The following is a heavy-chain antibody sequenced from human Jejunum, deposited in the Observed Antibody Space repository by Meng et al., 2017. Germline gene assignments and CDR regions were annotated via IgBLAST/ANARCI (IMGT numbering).Heavy chain of an antibody. Sequence: QVLPQESGTGLVNPSQNLSLTRTVSGGSISRGFYYWNWIRQHPGKGLEWTRYISYSGSTYYDPSLKSRVTISLDTSKNQFSLNLSSVTAADTAVYYCARDRFSSGSSNWFDPWGQGTLVTVSS. CDR1: GGSISRGFYY. D-gene: IGHD3-10*01. CDR3: ARDRFSSGSSNWFDP. CDR2: ISYSGST. V-gene: IGHV4-31*03. J-gene: IGHJ5*02.